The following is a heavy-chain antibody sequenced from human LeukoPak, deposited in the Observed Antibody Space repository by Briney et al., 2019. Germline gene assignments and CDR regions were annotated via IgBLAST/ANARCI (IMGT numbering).Heavy chain of an antibody. CDR2: IIPIFGTA. CDR3: ARVIVGYSSGWYLDY. Sequence: SVKVSCKASGGTFSCYAISWVRQAPGQGLEWMGGIIPIFGTANYAQKFQGRVTITADESTSTAYMELSSLRSEDTAVYYCARVIVGYSSGWYLDYWGQGTLVTVSS. CDR1: GGTFSCYA. V-gene: IGHV1-69*01. J-gene: IGHJ4*02. D-gene: IGHD6-19*01.